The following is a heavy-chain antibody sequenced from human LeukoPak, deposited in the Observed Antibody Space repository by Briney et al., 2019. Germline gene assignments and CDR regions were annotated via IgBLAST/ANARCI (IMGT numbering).Heavy chain of an antibody. CDR2: ISWNSGSI. Sequence: GGSLRLSCAASGFTFDDYAMHWVRQAPGKGLEWVSGISWNSGSIGYADSVKGRFTISRDNAKNSLYLQMNSLRAEDMALYYCAHTTLLVGATWEDAFDIWGQGTMVTVSS. V-gene: IGHV3-9*03. CDR3: AHTTLLVGATWEDAFDI. D-gene: IGHD1-26*01. CDR1: GFTFDDYA. J-gene: IGHJ3*02.